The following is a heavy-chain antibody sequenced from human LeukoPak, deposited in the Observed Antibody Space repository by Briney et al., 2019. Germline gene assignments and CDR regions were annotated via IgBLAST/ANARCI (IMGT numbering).Heavy chain of an antibody. J-gene: IGHJ4*02. CDR3: ASIAAAGTFDY. CDR2: INPNSGGT. D-gene: IGHD6-13*01. CDR1: GYTFTGFY. Sequence: ASVKVSCKASGYTFTGFYMHWLRQAPGQGLEWMGWINPNSGGTNYAQKFQGRVTMTRDMSISTAYMELSRLRSDDPAVYYCASIAAAGTFDYWGQGTLVTVSS. V-gene: IGHV1-2*02.